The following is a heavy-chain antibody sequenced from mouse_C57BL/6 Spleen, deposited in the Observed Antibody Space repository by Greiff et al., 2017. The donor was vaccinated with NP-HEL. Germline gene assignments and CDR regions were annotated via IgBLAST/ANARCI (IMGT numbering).Heavy chain of an antibody. D-gene: IGHD1-1*01. Sequence: QVQLQQSGAELVRPGASVTLSCKASGYTFTDYEMHWVKQTPVHGLEWIGAIDPETGGTAYNQKFKGKAILTADKSSSTAYMELRSLTSEDSAVYYCTRSTVVAGAMDYWGQGTSVTVSS. V-gene: IGHV1-15*01. CDR2: IDPETGGT. CDR3: TRSTVVAGAMDY. J-gene: IGHJ4*01. CDR1: GYTFTDYE.